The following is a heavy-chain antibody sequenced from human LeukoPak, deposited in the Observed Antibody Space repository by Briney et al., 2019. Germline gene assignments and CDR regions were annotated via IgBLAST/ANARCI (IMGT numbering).Heavy chain of an antibody. CDR2: INHSGST. J-gene: IGHJ4*02. D-gene: IGHD4-17*01. Sequence: SETLSLTCAVYGGSFSGYYWSWIRQPPGKGLEWIGEINHSGSTNYNPSLKSRVTISVDTSKNQFSLKLSSVTAADTAVYYCARGSPMTTVTTIDYWGQGTLVTVST. V-gene: IGHV4-34*01. CDR3: ARGSPMTTVTTIDY. CDR1: GGSFSGYY.